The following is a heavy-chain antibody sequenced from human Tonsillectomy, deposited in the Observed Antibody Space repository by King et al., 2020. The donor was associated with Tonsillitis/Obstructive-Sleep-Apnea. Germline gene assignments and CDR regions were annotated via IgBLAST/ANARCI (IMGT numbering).Heavy chain of an antibody. CDR3: ARVVVPTTISPRFDY. Sequence: MQLQESGPGLVKPSETLSLTCTVSGGSISSIGYYWGWIRQPPGKGLEWIGSIYYSGSTYYNPSLKSRVTISVDTSKNQFSLKLRSVTAADTAVYSCARVVVPTTISPRFDYWGQGTLVTVSS. V-gene: IGHV4-39*01. CDR2: IYYSGST. D-gene: IGHD1-26*01. J-gene: IGHJ4*02. CDR1: GGSISSIGYY.